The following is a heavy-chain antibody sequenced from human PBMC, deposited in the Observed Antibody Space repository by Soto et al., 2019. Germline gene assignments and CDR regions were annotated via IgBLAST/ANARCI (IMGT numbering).Heavy chain of an antibody. CDR3: ARDRIAAAGRDYYYYGMDV. D-gene: IGHD6-13*01. V-gene: IGHV4-59*12. CDR1: GGSISSYY. J-gene: IGHJ6*02. Sequence: SETLSLTCTVSGGSISSYYWSWIRQPPGKGLEWIGYIYYSGSTYYNPSLKSRVTISVDTSKNQFSLKLSSVTAADTAVYYCARDRIAAAGRDYYYYGMDVWGQGTTVTVSS. CDR2: IYYSGST.